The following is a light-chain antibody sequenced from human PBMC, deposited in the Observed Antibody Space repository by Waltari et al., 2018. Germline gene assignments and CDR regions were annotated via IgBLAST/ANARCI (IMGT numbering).Light chain of an antibody. CDR3: QVRLTWRPGYT. J-gene: IGKJ3*01. V-gene: IGKV3-11*01. CDR2: DAA. CDR1: QSVRNF. Sequence: ELVLTQSPATLSLSPGARVTLSCRASQSVRNFLAWYTQKPGQAPSLLIYDAAKRPTGIPARVSGSGSGTDFAFTISSLGPEDFAVYDCQVRLTWRPGYTFGPGTKVDF.